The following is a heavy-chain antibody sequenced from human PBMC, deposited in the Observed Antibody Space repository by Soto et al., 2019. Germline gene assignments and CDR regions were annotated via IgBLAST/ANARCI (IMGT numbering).Heavy chain of an antibody. CDR3: ARQSPDYIASVGWFDP. D-gene: IGHD6-13*01. V-gene: IGHV4-39*01. CDR1: GGSISSSSYY. J-gene: IGHJ5*02. CDR2: IYYSGTT. Sequence: PSETLSLTCTVSGGSISSSSYYGVWIRQPPGKGLEWIGSIYYSGTTDYHPSLKSRVTVSVDTSKNQSSLKLRSVPAADTAVYYCARQSPDYIASVGWFDPWGQGTLVTVSS.